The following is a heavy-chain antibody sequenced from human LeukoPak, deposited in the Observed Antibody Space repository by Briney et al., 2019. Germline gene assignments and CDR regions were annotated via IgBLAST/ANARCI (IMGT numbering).Heavy chain of an antibody. V-gene: IGHV3-43*02. D-gene: IGHD1-26*01. CDR1: GSTLDDYA. CDR2: ISGDGDSI. CDR3: AKGVRSGTYYNCFDP. J-gene: IGHJ5*02. Sequence: PGGSLRLSCVVSGSTLDDYALHWVRQAPGKGLEWISLISGDGDSIYYADSVKGRFTISRDNSKNSLYLQMSSLRAEDTALYYCAKGVRSGTYYNCFDPWGQGTLVTVSS.